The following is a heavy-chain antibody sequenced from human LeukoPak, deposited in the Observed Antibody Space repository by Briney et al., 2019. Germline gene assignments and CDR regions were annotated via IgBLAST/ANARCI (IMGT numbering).Heavy chain of an antibody. CDR1: GFTFSSYA. J-gene: IGHJ4*02. V-gene: IGHV3-23*01. CDR2: ISGSGGST. Sequence: PGGSLRLSCAASGFTFSSYAMSWVRQAPGKGLEWVSAISGSGGSTYYADSVKGRFTISRDNAKNTLYLQMNSLRAEDTAVYYCARGHSGSYYYSVDYWGQGTLVTVSS. CDR3: ARGHSGSYYYSVDY. D-gene: IGHD1-26*01.